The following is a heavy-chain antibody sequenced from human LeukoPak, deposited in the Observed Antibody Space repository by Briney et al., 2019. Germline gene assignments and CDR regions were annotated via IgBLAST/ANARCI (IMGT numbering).Heavy chain of an antibody. CDR1: GGSFSGYY. CDR3: ARGDRPREIPPLIRKKNAFDI. J-gene: IGHJ3*02. V-gene: IGHV4-34*01. Sequence: SETLSLTCAVYGGSFSGYYWTWIRQPPGKGLEWIGEINHSGSTNYNPSLKGRVAISVDTSKNQFSLKLSSVTAADTAVYYCARGDRPREIPPLIRKKNAFDIWGQGTMVTVSS. CDR2: INHSGST. D-gene: IGHD2-8*01.